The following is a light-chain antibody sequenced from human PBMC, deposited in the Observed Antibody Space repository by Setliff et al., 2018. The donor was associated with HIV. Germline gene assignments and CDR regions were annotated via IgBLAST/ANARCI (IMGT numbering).Light chain of an antibody. CDR1: SSNIGAGYD. Sequence: VLTQSPSVSGAPGQRVTISCTGSSSNIGAGYDVHWYQQLPGTAPKLLIYGNNNRPSGVPDRFSGSKSVNTASLTISGLLAEDEADYFCCTYVGNYKLLFGGGTKVTVL. CDR3: CTYVGNYKLL. CDR2: GNN. V-gene: IGLV1-40*01. J-gene: IGLJ2*01.